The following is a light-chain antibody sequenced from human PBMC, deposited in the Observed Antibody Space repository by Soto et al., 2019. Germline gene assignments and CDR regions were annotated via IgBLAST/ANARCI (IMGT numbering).Light chain of an antibody. V-gene: IGLV2-14*01. CDR1: SSDLAIYNY. CDR2: QVT. J-gene: IGLJ1*01. CDR3: SSYTDSSNDV. Sequence: QSVLTQPASVSGSPGQSITISCTGTSSDLAIYNYVSWYQQQPGKAPKLMIYQVTNRPSGVSNRFSGSRSGNTASLTISGLQAEDGADYYCSSYTDSSNDVFGTGTKVTVL.